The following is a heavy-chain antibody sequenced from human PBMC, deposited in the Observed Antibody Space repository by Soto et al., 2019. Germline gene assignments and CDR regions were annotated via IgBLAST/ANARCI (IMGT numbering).Heavy chain of an antibody. CDR3: ATSPLRYFAWFDP. J-gene: IGHJ5*02. CDR2: IYPGDSDT. V-gene: IGHV5-51*01. Sequence: PGESLKISCKVSGYSFTNYWIGWVRQMPGKGLEWMGIIYPGDSDTRYSPSFQGQVTISADKSISTAYLQWSSLKASDTAIYYCATSPLRYFAWFDPWGQGTLVTAPQ. CDR1: GYSFTNYW. D-gene: IGHD3-9*01.